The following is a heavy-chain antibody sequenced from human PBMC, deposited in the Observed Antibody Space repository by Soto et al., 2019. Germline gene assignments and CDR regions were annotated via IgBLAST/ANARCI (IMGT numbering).Heavy chain of an antibody. D-gene: IGHD3-10*01. J-gene: IGHJ5*02. Sequence: PSETLSLTCAVSGGSISSGGYSWSWIRQPPGKGLEWIGYIYHSGSTYYNPSLKSRVTISVDRSKNQFSLRLSSVTAADTAVYYCARGAMVRGQGWFDPWGQGTLVTVSS. CDR1: GGSISSGGYS. CDR2: IYHSGST. CDR3: ARGAMVRGQGWFDP. V-gene: IGHV4-30-2*01.